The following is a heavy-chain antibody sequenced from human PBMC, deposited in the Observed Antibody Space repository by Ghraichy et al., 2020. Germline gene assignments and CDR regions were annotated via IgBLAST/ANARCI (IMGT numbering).Heavy chain of an antibody. D-gene: IGHD6-6*01. Sequence: SETLSLTCTVSGGSIDYGGFYWSWIRQHPGKGPEWLGYIYYTGTIYYNLSLKSRLVISVDTSKNQFSLKLSSVTAADTAVYYCARGRSYSSSSYGLDVWGQGTTVTVSS. CDR3: ARGRSYSSSSYGLDV. J-gene: IGHJ6*02. CDR1: GGSIDYGGFY. CDR2: IYYTGTI. V-gene: IGHV4-31*03.